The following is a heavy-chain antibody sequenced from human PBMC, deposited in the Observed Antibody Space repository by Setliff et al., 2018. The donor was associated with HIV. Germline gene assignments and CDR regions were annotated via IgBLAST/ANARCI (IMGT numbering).Heavy chain of an antibody. CDR2: INHSGSA. CDR1: GGSFSSYY. V-gene: IGHV4-34*01. Sequence: SETLSLTCAVYGGSFSSYYWSWIRQPPGKGLEWIGEINHSGSANYNPSLKSRVTISVDTSKNQFSLKVSSVTAADTAVYYCARERSLITNRRYFDSWGQGTLVTVSS. D-gene: IGHD1-1*01. CDR3: ARERSLITNRRYFDS. J-gene: IGHJ4*02.